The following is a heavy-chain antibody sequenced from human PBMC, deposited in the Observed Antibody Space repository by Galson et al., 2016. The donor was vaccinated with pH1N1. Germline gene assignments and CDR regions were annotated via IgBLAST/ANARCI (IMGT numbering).Heavy chain of an antibody. D-gene: IGHD3-10*02. V-gene: IGHV3-23*01. CDR3: AKEESYVAAFDF. Sequence: SLRLSCAASGFTFSSYGMSWVRQAPGKGLEWVSVISGSGGKTYYADSVKGRVTISRDNSKNTVYLQMNSLRAEDTAVFYCAKEESYVAAFDFWGQGTLVTVSS. CDR1: GFTFSSYG. J-gene: IGHJ4*02. CDR2: ISGSGGKT.